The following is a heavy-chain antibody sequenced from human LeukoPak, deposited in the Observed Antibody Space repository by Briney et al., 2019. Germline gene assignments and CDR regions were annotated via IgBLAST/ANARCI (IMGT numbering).Heavy chain of an antibody. Sequence: ASVKVSCKASGFTFTSSAVQWVRQARGQRLEWIGWIVVGSGDTNFAQKFQERVTITRDMSTRTAYMELSSLRSKDTAVYYCGADSMPRGVFSYAFDIWGQGTMVTVSS. J-gene: IGHJ3*02. V-gene: IGHV1-58*01. CDR2: IVVGSGDT. D-gene: IGHD3-10*01. CDR1: GFTFTSSA. CDR3: GADSMPRGVFSYAFDI.